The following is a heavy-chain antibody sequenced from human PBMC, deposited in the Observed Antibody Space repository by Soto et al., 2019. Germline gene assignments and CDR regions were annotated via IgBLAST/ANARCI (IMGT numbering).Heavy chain of an antibody. CDR3: ARDIGSSGYSDDDAFDI. V-gene: IGHV4-30-4*01. Sequence: SETLSLTCTVPGGSISSGDYYWSWIRQPPGKGLEWIGYIYYSGSTYYNPSLKSRVTISVDTSKNQFSLKLSSVTAADTAVYYCARDIGSSGYSDDDAFDIWGQGTMVTVSS. D-gene: IGHD3-22*01. J-gene: IGHJ3*02. CDR2: IYYSGST. CDR1: GGSISSGDYY.